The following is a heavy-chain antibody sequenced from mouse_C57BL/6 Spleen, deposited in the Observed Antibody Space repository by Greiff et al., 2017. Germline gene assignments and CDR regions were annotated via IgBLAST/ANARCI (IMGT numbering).Heavy chain of an antibody. CDR3: ARDYQYYFDY. Sequence: EVQLVESGGGLVKPGGSLKLSCAASGFTFSSYAMSWVRQTPEKRLEWVATISDGGSYTYYPDNVKGRFTISRDNAKNNLYLQMSHLKSEDTAMYYCARDYQYYFDYWGQGTTLTVSS. CDR1: GFTFSSYA. CDR2: ISDGGSYT. J-gene: IGHJ2*01. V-gene: IGHV5-4*01.